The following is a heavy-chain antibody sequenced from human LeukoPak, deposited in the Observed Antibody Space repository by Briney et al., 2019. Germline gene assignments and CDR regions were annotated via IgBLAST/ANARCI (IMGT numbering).Heavy chain of an antibody. J-gene: IGHJ4*02. CDR3: ARHRSGWLQSSFDY. D-gene: IGHD5-24*01. V-gene: IGHV4-39*01. CDR2: IYYSGST. CDR1: GGSISSSSYY. Sequence: SETLSLTCTVSGGSISSSSYYWGWIRQPPGKGLEWIGSIYYSGSTYYNPSLKSRVTISVDTSKNQFSLKLSSVTAADTAVYYCARHRSGWLQSSFDYWGRGTLVTVSS.